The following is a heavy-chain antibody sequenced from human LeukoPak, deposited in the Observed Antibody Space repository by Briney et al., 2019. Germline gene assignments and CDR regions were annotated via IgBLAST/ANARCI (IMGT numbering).Heavy chain of an antibody. CDR1: GFTLSSYW. V-gene: IGHV3-74*01. J-gene: IGHJ4*02. CDR2: INNDGVST. CDR3: ATHPGDYWFGYLQL. D-gene: IGHD3-10*01. Sequence: GGSLRLSCATSGFTLSSYWMHWVRQVPGKGLEWLSRINNDGVSTSYADSVKGRFTVSRDNAKNSLHLQMNSLRVEDTAVYYCATHPGDYWFGYLQLWGQGTLVTVSS.